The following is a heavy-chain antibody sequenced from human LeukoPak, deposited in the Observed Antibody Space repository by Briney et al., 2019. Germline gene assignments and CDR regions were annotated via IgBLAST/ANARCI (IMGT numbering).Heavy chain of an antibody. CDR1: GYTFTGYY. D-gene: IGHD4-17*01. J-gene: IGHJ3*02. CDR2: INPNSGGT. CDR3: ARVSSYYGDYDRGDAFDI. Sequence: ASVKVSCRASGYTFTGYYMHWVRQAPGQGLEWMGWINPNSGGTNYAQKLQGRVTMTTDTSTSTAYMELRSLRSDDTAVYYCARVSSYYGDYDRGDAFDIWGQGTMVTVSS. V-gene: IGHV1-2*02.